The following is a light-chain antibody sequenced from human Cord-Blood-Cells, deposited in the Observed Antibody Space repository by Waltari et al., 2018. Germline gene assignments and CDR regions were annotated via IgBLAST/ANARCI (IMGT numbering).Light chain of an antibody. V-gene: IGKV1-39*01. J-gene: IGKJ2*03. Sequence: DIQMNQSPSTLSASVGDRVTITCRASQSISSWLAWYQQKPGKAPKLLIYAASSLQSGVPSRFSGSGSGTDFTLTISSLQPEDFATYYCQQSYSTPPYSFGQGTKLEIK. CDR1: QSISSW. CDR2: AAS. CDR3: QQSYSTPPYS.